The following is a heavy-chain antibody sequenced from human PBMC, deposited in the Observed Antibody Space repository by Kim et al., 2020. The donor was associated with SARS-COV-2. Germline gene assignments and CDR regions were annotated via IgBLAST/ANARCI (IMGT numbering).Heavy chain of an antibody. Sequence: YADSVKGRFTISRDNSKNTLYLQMNSLRAEDTAVYYCASGGYSYGPYFDYWGQGTLVTVSS. V-gene: IGHV3-33*01. CDR3: ASGGYSYGPYFDY. J-gene: IGHJ4*02. D-gene: IGHD5-18*01.